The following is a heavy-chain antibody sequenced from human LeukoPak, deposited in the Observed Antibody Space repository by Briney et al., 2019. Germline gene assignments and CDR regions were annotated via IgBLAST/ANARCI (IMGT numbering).Heavy chain of an antibody. CDR3: ARDLGACPDY. CDR2: INTDGSTT. Sequence: GGSLRLSCAASGFTFSSYWMHWVRQAPGKGLVWVSRINTDGSTTTYADSVKGRFTISRDNAKNTLYLQMDSLRAEDSAVYYCARDLGACPDYWGQGTLVTVSS. J-gene: IGHJ4*02. V-gene: IGHV3-74*01. D-gene: IGHD3-16*01. CDR1: GFTFSSYW.